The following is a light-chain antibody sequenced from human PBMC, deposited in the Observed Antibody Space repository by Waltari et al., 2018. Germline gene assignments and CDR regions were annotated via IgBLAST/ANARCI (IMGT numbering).Light chain of an antibody. CDR1: PSVLYSSNNKNY. V-gene: IGKV4-1*01. CDR3: QQYYSTPPT. Sequence: DIVMTQSPDSLAVSLGERSTINCKFSPSVLYSSNNKNYLSWYQQKPGQPPKLLIYWASTRESGVPDRFSGSGSGTDFTLTISSLQAEDVAVYYCQQYYSTPPTFGQGTKLEIK. J-gene: IGKJ2*01. CDR2: WAS.